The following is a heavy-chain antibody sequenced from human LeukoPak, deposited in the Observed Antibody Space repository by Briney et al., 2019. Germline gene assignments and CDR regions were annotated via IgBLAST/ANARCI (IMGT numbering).Heavy chain of an antibody. D-gene: IGHD6-19*01. J-gene: IGHJ4*02. CDR1: GFSFSSYA. CDR2: VSGSGGST. CDR3: AKDAERVAVTGHLDY. V-gene: IGHV3-23*01. Sequence: PGGSLRLSCVSSGFSFSSYAMNWVRQAPGKGLDWVSAVSGSGGSTSYAVSVKARFTISRDNSKNTLFLQMNSLRAEDTAVYYCAKDAERVAVTGHLDYWGQGTLVTVSS.